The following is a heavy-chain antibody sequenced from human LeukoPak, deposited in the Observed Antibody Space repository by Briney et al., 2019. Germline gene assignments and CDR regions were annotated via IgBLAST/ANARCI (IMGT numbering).Heavy chain of an antibody. J-gene: IGHJ5*02. CDR1: GFTFSHYG. V-gene: IGHV3-33*01. CDR2: IWSGRGDT. CDR3: ARDVDTSGHYSRFDP. D-gene: IGHD3-22*01. Sequence: GMSLRLSCASSGFTFSHYGMHWVRQAPGKGLEWVSVIWSGRGDTYYADSVKGRFTISRDISKNTLYLQINSLRADDTAMYYCARDVDTSGHYSRFDPWGQGTLVTVSS.